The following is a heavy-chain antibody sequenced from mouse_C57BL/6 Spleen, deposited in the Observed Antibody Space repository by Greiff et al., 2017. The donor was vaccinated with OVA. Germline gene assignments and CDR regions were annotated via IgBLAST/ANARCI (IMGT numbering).Heavy chain of an antibody. CDR2: IYPGDGDT. V-gene: IGHV1-80*01. CDR1: GYAFSSYW. J-gene: IGHJ4*01. Sequence: LQESGAELVKPGASVKISCKASGYAFSSYWMNWVKQRPGKGLEWIGQIYPGDGDTNYNGKFKGKATLTADKSSSTAYMQLSSLTSEDAAVYFYARWRDYYAIDCWGKGTSVTVSS. CDR3: ARWRDYYAIDC.